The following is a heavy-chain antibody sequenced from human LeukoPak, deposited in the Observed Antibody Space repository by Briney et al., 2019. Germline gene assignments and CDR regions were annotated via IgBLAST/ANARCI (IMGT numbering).Heavy chain of an antibody. CDR1: GFSLIGYA. CDR3: ARVMTTTYFPYYYYGMYV. J-gene: IGHJ6*02. Sequence: AGSLRLSCAASGFSLIGYAMQAVRQAPRPGLGGVAVISCEGSNKYYVHSVKGRFTIPRDNSKYTLYLQMNSLRAEDTAVYYCARVMTTTYFPYYYYGMYVWGQGTTVTVSS. D-gene: IGHD4-17*01. CDR2: ISCEGSNK. V-gene: IGHV3-30-3*01.